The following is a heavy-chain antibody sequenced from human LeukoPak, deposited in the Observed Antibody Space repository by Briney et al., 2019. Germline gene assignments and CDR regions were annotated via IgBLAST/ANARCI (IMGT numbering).Heavy chain of an antibody. CDR1: GGTFSSYA. J-gene: IGHJ4*02. V-gene: IGHV1-69*04. CDR2: IIPILGIA. CDR3: ARDGGSSSPLGY. D-gene: IGHD6-13*01. Sequence: ASVKVSCKASGGTFSSYAISWVRQAPGQGLEWMGRIIPILGIANYAQKFQGRVTITADKSTSTAYMELSSLRSEDTAVYYCARDGGSSSPLGYWGQGTLVTVSS.